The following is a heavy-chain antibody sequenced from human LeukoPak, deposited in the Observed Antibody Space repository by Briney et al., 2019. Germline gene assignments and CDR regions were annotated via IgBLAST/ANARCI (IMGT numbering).Heavy chain of an antibody. Sequence: PGGSLRLSCAASGFTFSSYWMSWVRQAPGKGLEWVANIKQDGSEKYYVDSVKGRFTISRDNAKNSLYLQMNSLRAEDTAVYYCARDHGTYYDGSGEGDYFDYWGQGTLVTVSS. CDR2: IKQDGSEK. V-gene: IGHV3-7*01. CDR3: ARDHGTYYDGSGEGDYFDY. J-gene: IGHJ4*02. D-gene: IGHD3-22*01. CDR1: GFTFSSYW.